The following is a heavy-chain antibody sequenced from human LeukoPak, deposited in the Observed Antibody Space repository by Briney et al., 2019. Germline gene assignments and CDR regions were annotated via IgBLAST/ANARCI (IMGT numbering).Heavy chain of an antibody. CDR2: INHSGST. V-gene: IGHV4-34*01. Sequence: SETLSLTCAVYGGSFSGYYWSWIRQPPGKGLEWIGEINHSGSTNYNPSLKSRVTLSVDTSKNQFSLKLSSVTAADTAVYYCASSSSSWYTDYWGQGTLVTVSS. CDR1: GGSFSGYY. CDR3: ASSSSSWYTDY. J-gene: IGHJ4*02. D-gene: IGHD6-13*01.